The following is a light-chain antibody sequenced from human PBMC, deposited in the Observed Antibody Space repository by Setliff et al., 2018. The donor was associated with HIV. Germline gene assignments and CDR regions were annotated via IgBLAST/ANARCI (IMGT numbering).Light chain of an antibody. CDR1: SSDIGSHDY. CDR2: DVS. CDR3: SSYTSSTPLYV. V-gene: IGLV2-14*03. J-gene: IGLJ1*01. Sequence: QSVLTQPASVSGSPGQSITISCTGTSSDIGSHDYVSWYQQHPGKVPELLIYDVSKRPSGASNRFSGSKSGNTASLTISGLQAEDEADYYCSSYTSSTPLYVFGTGTKVTVL.